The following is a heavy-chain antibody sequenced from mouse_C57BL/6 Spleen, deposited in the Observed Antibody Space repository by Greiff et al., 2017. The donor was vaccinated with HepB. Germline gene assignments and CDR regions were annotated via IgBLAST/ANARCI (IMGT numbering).Heavy chain of an antibody. V-gene: IGHV7-3*01. Sequence: EVKLMESGGGLVQPGGSLSLSCAASGFTFTDYYMSWVRQPPGKALEWLGFIRNKANGYTTEYSASVKGRFTISRDNSQSILYLQMNALRAEDSATYYCARSSSYYYGSFFAYWGQGTLVTVSA. CDR2: IRNKANGYTT. CDR3: ARSSSYYYGSFFAY. CDR1: GFTFTDYY. J-gene: IGHJ3*01. D-gene: IGHD1-1*01.